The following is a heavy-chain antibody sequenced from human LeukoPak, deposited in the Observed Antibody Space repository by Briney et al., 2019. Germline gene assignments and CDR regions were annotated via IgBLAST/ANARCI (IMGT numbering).Heavy chain of an antibody. CDR3: AREGGSVRGVILDY. CDR2: INHSGST. D-gene: IGHD3-10*01. Sequence: SETLSLTCAVYGGSFSGYYWSWIRQPPGKGLEWIGEINHSGSTNYNPSLKSRVTISVDTSKNQFSLKLSSVTAADTAVYYCAREGGSVRGVILDYWGQGTLVTVSP. J-gene: IGHJ4*02. CDR1: GGSFSGYY. V-gene: IGHV4-34*01.